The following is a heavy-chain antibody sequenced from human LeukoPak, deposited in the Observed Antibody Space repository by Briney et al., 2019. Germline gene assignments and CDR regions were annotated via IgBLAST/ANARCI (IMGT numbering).Heavy chain of an antibody. Sequence: PGGSLRLSCAASGFTFSSYWMHWARQAPGKGLVWVSRINSDGSTTSYADSVKGRFTISRDNAKNTLYLQMNSLRAEDTAVYYCARRSGGSRGYFDYWGQGTLVTVSS. V-gene: IGHV3-74*01. D-gene: IGHD2-15*01. CDR1: GFTFSSYW. CDR3: ARRSGGSRGYFDY. CDR2: INSDGSTT. J-gene: IGHJ4*02.